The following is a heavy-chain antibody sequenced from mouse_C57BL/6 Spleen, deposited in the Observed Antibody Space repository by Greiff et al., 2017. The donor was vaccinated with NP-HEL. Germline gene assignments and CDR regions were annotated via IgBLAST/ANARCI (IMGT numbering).Heavy chain of an antibody. CDR2: INPGSGGT. D-gene: IGHD2-1*01. J-gene: IGHJ4*01. CDR3: ARKKIYYGNYDYAMDY. Sequence: VQLVESGAELVRPGTSVKVSCKASGYAFTNYLIEWVKQRPGQGLEWIGVINPGSGGTNYNEKFKGKATLTADKSSSTAYMQLSSLTSEDSAVYFCARKKIYYGNYDYAMDYWGQGTSVTVSS. CDR1: GYAFTNYL. V-gene: IGHV1-54*01.